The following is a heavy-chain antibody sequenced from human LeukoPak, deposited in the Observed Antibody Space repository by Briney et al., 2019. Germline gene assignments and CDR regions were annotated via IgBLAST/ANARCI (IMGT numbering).Heavy chain of an antibody. Sequence: PGGSLRLSCAVSGFSVSSNYMHWVRQTPGKGLQWVSVIYGGDSANYAESVKGRFTISRDNSENTLFLQMRNLRVEDTAVYYCGTMSNYDSGGYYDSWGQGTLVTVSS. J-gene: IGHJ5*01. CDR1: GFSVSSNY. CDR3: GTMSNYDSGGYYDS. CDR2: IYGGDSA. V-gene: IGHV3-53*01. D-gene: IGHD3-22*01.